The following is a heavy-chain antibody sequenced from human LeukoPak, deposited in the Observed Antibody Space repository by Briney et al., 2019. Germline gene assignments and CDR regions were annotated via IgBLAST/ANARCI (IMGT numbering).Heavy chain of an antibody. J-gene: IGHJ4*02. CDR1: GFSLSNARMG. CDR3: ARMPYYDFWSGYGYYFDY. V-gene: IGHV2-26*01. D-gene: IGHD3-3*01. CDR2: IFSNDEK. Sequence: SGPVLVQPTATLTLTCTVSGFSLSNARMGVSWIRQPPGKALEWLAHIFSNDEKSYTTSLKSRLTISKDTFKSQVVLTMTNVDPVDTATYYCARMPYYDFWSGYGYYFDYWGQGTLVTVSS.